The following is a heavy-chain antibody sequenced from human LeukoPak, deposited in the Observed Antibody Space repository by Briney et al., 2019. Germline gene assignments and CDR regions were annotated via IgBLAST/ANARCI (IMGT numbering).Heavy chain of an antibody. CDR3: ARTEGEVGAALDY. CDR1: GGSISSSNW. J-gene: IGHJ4*02. Sequence: SGTLSLTCAVSGGSISSSNWWSWVRQPPGKGLEWIGEIYHSGSTNYNPSLKSRVTISVDKSKNQFSLKLSSVTAADTAVYYCARTEGEVGAALDYWGQGTLVTVSS. D-gene: IGHD1-26*01. CDR2: IYHSGST. V-gene: IGHV4-4*02.